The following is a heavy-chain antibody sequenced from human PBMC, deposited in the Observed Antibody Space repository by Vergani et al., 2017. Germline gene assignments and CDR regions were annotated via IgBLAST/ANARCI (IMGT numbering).Heavy chain of an antibody. CDR2: IYYSGST. Sequence: QVQLQESGPGLVKPSQTLSLTCTVSGGSISSGGYYWSWIRQHPGKGLEWIGYIYYSGSTYYNPSLKRRVTISVDTSKNQFSLKLSSVTAADTAVYYCARDLYYGAGSYYKGAYYYYYGMDVWGQGTTVTVSS. D-gene: IGHD3-10*01. J-gene: IGHJ6*02. CDR3: ARDLYYGAGSYYKGAYYYYYGMDV. CDR1: GGSISSGGYY. V-gene: IGHV4-31*03.